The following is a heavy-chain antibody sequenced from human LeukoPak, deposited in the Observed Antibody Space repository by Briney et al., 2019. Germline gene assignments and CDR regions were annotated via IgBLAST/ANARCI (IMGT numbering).Heavy chain of an antibody. CDR1: GLSFTNYA. Sequence: GGSLRLSCEASGLSFTNYAMMWVRQAPGKGLQWISTLTGYGGAYYADSGEGRFIISRDISKNTMFLQMYSLRAEDTAVYYCAKMEGHPLSKYHMDVWGQGTTVTVSS. CDR2: LTGYGGA. D-gene: IGHD2-2*01. CDR3: AKMEGHPLSKYHMDV. J-gene: IGHJ6*01. V-gene: IGHV3-23*01.